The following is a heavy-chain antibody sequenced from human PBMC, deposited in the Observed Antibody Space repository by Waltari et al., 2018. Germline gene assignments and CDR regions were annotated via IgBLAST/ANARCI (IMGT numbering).Heavy chain of an antibody. D-gene: IGHD1-1*01. CDR3: AKLPTATSFLDY. J-gene: IGHJ4*02. CDR1: GFTFSNYP. Sequence: EVQLLESGGGLVQPGGSLRLSCAASGFTFSNYPVSWVRQAPGKGVGWVSAIGGRGGTTDFADSGKGRFTISRDNSKDTLYLQRNSLRAEDTAVYYCAKLPTATSFLDYWGQGTLVTVSS. CDR2: IGGRGGTT. V-gene: IGHV3-23*01.